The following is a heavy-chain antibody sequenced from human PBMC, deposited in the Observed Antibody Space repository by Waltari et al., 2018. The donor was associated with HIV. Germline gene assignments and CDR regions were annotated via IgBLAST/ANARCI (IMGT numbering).Heavy chain of an antibody. Sequence: QVQLQESGPGLVKPSETLSLPCTVSGGSLSSYYWSWIRQPPGKGLEWIAYTSYSGSTNYNPSLKSRVTISLDTSKNQFSLKLTSVTAADTAVYYCAKAPIYYDSSSGAFDIWGQGTMVTVSS. D-gene: IGHD3-22*01. V-gene: IGHV4-59*01. J-gene: IGHJ3*02. CDR1: GGSLSSYY. CDR2: TSYSGST. CDR3: AKAPIYYDSSSGAFDI.